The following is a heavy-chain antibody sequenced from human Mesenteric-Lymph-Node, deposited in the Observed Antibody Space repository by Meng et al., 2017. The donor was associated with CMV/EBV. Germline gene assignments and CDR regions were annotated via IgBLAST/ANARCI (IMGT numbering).Heavy chain of an antibody. CDR1: GFTFDDYA. D-gene: IGHD2-2*01. CDR2: ISWDGGST. V-gene: IGHV3-43D*03. J-gene: IGHJ6*02. CDR3: AEDIRYCSSTSCYPRGDYYYGMDV. Sequence: GGSLRLSCAASGFTFDDYAMHWVRQAPGKGLEWVSLISWDGGSTYYADSVKGRFTISRDNSKNSLYLQMNSLRAEDTALYYCAEDIRYCSSTSCYPRGDYYYGMDVWGQGTTVTVSS.